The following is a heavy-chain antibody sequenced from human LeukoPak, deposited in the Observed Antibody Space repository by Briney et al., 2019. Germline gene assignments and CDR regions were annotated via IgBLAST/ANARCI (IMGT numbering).Heavy chain of an antibody. D-gene: IGHD4-11*01. CDR2: ISSSSSYI. J-gene: IGHJ4*02. V-gene: IGHV3-21*01. CDR1: GFTFSS. Sequence: GGSLRLSCAASGFTFSSMNWVRQAPGKGLEWVSSISSSSSYIYYADSVKGRFTISRDNAKSSLYLQMNSLRAEDTAVYYCARAANDYSNKYYFDYWGQGTLVTVSS. CDR3: ARAANDYSNKYYFDY.